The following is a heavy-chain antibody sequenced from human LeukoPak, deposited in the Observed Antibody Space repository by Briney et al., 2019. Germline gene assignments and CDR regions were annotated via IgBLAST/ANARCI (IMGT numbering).Heavy chain of an antibody. CDR2: ISGSGGST. D-gene: IGHD7-27*01. CDR3: AVANWGPPILRTTEFDY. V-gene: IGHV3-23*01. CDR1: GFTFSSYA. J-gene: IGHJ4*02. Sequence: QTGGSLRLSCAASGFTFSSYAMSWVRQAPGKGLDWVSAISGSGGSTYYADSVKGRFTISRDNSKNTLYLQMNSLRAEDTAVYYCAVANWGPPILRTTEFDYWGQGTLVTVSS.